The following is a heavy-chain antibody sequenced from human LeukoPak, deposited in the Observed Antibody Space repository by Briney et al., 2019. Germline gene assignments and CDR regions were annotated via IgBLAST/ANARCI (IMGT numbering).Heavy chain of an antibody. CDR1: GYTFTSYH. Sequence: GASVKVSCKASGYTFTSYHMHWVRQAPGQGLEWMGIINPSGGSTTYAQTFQGRVTMTRDTSTSTVYTELSSLRSEDTAVYYCARDRNAWYGTFDIWGQGTMVTVSS. D-gene: IGHD6-13*01. CDR2: INPSGGST. J-gene: IGHJ3*02. CDR3: ARDRNAWYGTFDI. V-gene: IGHV1-46*01.